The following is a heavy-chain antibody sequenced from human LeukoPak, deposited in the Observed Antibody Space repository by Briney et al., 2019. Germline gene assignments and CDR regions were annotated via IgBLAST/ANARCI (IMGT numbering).Heavy chain of an antibody. Sequence: WETLSLTCAVSDFSISSGYFWAWIRQSPGKGLEWIGSIFHSGITYYNPSLRSRITISVDTSKNQFSLRLSSVTAADTAVYYCARRISTRRGETCSSTSCYFDYWGQGTLVTVSS. CDR1: DFSISSGYF. CDR3: ARRISTRRGETCSSTSCYFDY. CDR2: IFHSGIT. D-gene: IGHD2-2*01. V-gene: IGHV4-38-2*01. J-gene: IGHJ4*02.